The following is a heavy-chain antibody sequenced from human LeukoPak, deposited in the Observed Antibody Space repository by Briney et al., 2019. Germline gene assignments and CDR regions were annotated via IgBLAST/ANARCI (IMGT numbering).Heavy chain of an antibody. V-gene: IGHV1-2*02. CDR2: INPNSGGT. CDR3: ARVGYSSSSGARL. D-gene: IGHD6-6*01. J-gene: IGHJ4*02. Sequence: GASVTVSCKASGYTFTVYYMHWVRQAPGQGLEWMGWINPNSGGTNYAQKFQGRVTMTRDTSISTVYMELSRLRSDDTAVYYCARVGYSSSSGARLWGQGTMVTVSS. CDR1: GYTFTVYY.